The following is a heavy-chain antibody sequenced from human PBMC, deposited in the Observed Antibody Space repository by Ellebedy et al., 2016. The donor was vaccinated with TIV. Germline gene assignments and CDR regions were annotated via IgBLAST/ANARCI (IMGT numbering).Heavy chain of an antibody. CDR1: GDSVSTDIG. V-gene: IGHV6-1*01. J-gene: IGHJ4*02. CDR2: TYYRSKWYN. Sequence: LRLSCVISGDSVSTDIGWNWIRQSPSRGLEWLGRTYYRSKWYNDYAVSVKSRITINPDTSKNQFSLQLNSVTPEDTAVYYCAREGTVAGTRFDYWGQGTLVTVSS. D-gene: IGHD6-19*01. CDR3: AREGTVAGTRFDY.